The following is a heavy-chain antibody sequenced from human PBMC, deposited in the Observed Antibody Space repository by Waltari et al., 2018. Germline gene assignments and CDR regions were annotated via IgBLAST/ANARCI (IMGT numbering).Heavy chain of an antibody. CDR3: ARPRDYGGYFDY. CDR2: IYYSGST. V-gene: IGHV4-59*08. J-gene: IGHJ4*02. CDR1: GGSISSYY. Sequence: QVQLQESGPGLVKPSETLSLTCTVSGGSISSYYWSWIRQPPGKGLEWIGYIYYSGSTTSTPSLKSRVTISGDTSKNQFSLKLSSVTAADTAVYYCARPRDYGGYFDYWGQGTLVTVSS. D-gene: IGHD4-17*01.